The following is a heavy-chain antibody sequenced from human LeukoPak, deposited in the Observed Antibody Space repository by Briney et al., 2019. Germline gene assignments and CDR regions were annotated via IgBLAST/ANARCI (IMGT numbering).Heavy chain of an antibody. CDR3: ARAYSHYYDSSGYYPYYFDY. J-gene: IGHJ4*02. CDR2: IYYSGST. Sequence: SETLSLTCTVSGGSISSSSYYWGWIRQPPGKGLEWIGSIYYSGSTYYNPSLKSRVTISVDRSKNQFSLKLSSVTAADTAVYYCARAYSHYYDSSGYYPYYFDYWGQGTLVTVSS. V-gene: IGHV4-39*07. CDR1: GGSISSSSYY. D-gene: IGHD3-22*01.